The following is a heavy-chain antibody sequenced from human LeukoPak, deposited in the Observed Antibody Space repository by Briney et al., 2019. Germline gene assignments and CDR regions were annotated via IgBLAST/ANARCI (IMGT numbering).Heavy chain of an antibody. CDR1: GFTVSSNY. V-gene: IGHV3-66*01. D-gene: IGHD3-10*01. J-gene: IGHJ4*02. CDR3: ASSTLWSEFDY. Sequence: GSLRLSCAASGFTVSSNYMSWVRQAPGKGLEWVSVIYSGGSTYYADSVKGRFTISRDNSKNTLYLQMNSLRAEDTAVYYCASSTLWSEFDYWGQGTLVTVSS. CDR2: IYSGGST.